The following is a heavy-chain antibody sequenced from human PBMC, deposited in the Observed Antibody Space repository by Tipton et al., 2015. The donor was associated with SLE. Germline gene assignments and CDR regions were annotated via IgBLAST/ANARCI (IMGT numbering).Heavy chain of an antibody. Sequence: TLSLTCTVSGGSISSSSYYWGWIRQPPGKGLEWIGSIYYSGSTYYNPPLKSRVTIPVDTSKNQFSLKLSSVTAADTAVYYCARHLFANWGVWDDAFDIWGQGTMVTVSS. CDR1: GGSISSSSYY. V-gene: IGHV4-39*01. CDR3: ARHLFANWGVWDDAFDI. D-gene: IGHD7-27*01. J-gene: IGHJ3*02. CDR2: IYYSGST.